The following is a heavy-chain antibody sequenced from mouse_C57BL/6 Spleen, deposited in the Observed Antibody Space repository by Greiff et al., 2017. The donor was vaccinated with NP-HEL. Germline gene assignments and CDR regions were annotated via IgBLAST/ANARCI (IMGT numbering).Heavy chain of an antibody. CDR3: GIQRGRGGYLDV. CDR1: GFSLTSYG. CDR2: IWRGGST. D-gene: IGHD3-3*01. V-gene: IGHV2-2*01. J-gene: IGHJ1*03. Sequence: QVQLQQSGPGLVQPSQSLSITCTVSGFSLTSYGVHWVRQSPGKGLEWLGVIWRGGSTDDNAAFISRLSIRKDNSKSQVFFKNNSLQADDTTIYYCGIQRGRGGYLDVWGTGTTVTVSS.